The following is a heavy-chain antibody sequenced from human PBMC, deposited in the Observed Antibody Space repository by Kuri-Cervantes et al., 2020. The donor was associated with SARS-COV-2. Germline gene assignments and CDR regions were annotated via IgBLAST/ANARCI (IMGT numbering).Heavy chain of an antibody. Sequence: APRLSCAASGFTFDDYAMHWVRHAPGKGLEWVSGISWNSGSIGYADSVKSRFTISRDNAKNSLYLQMNSLRAEDTALYYCAREGDYWGQGTLVTVSS. J-gene: IGHJ4*02. CDR1: GFTFDDYA. CDR3: AREGDY. CDR2: ISWNSGSI. V-gene: IGHV3-9*01.